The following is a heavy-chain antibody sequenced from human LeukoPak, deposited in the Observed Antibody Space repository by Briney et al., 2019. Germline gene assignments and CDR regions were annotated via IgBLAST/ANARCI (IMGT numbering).Heavy chain of an antibody. CDR3: ARVSGSYSRGLDY. V-gene: IGHV4-31*03. Sequence: SQTLSLTCTVSGGSISSGDYYWSWIRQHPGKGLEWIGYIYYSGSTYYNPSLKSRVTISVDTSKNQFSLKLNSVTAADTAVYYCARVSGSYSRGLDYWGQGTLVTVSS. CDR1: GGSISSGDYY. J-gene: IGHJ4*02. D-gene: IGHD1-26*01. CDR2: IYYSGST.